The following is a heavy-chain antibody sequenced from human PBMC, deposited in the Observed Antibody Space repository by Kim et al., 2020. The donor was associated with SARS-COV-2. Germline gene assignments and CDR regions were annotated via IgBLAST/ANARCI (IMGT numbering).Heavy chain of an antibody. J-gene: IGHJ4*02. Sequence: TPAPKWRVTIQLDTSKNQFPLQLSSVTAADTAVYYCARLPRSKGRYYFDYWGQGTLVTVSS. D-gene: IGHD3-3*01. CDR3: ARLPRSKGRYYFDY. V-gene: IGHV4-61*07.